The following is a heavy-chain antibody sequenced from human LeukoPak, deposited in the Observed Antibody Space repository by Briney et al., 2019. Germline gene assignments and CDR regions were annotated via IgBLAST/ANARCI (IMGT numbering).Heavy chain of an antibody. CDR1: GFTFSSYS. J-gene: IGHJ4*02. Sequence: PGGSLRLSCAASGFTFSSYSMNWVRQAPGKGLEWVSVIYSGGSTYYADSVKGRFTISRDNSKNTLYLQMNSLRAEDTAVYYCARDSGYSHFDYWGQGTLVTVSS. D-gene: IGHD3-22*01. CDR2: IYSGGST. CDR3: ARDSGYSHFDY. V-gene: IGHV3-66*01.